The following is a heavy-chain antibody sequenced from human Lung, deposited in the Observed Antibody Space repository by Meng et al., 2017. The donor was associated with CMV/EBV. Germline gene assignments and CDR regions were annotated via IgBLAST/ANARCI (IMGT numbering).Heavy chain of an antibody. CDR2: ISWDGGST. CDR3: AKATVSAAGSPHMDV. Sequence: GGSLRLSCAASGFTFGDHAMHWVRQAPGKGLEWISLISWDGGSTYYADSVKGRFTTSRDNSENSLYLQINSLRVEDTAVYYCAKATVSAAGSPHMDVWGQGTTVT. V-gene: IGHV3-43D*03. J-gene: IGHJ6*02. CDR1: GFTFGDHA. D-gene: IGHD6-13*01.